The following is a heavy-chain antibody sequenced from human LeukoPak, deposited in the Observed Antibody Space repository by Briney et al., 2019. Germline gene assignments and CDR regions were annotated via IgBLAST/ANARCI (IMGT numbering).Heavy chain of an antibody. CDR2: IRNKAYGGTT. CDR1: GSTLGDYA. Sequence: GGSLRLSCTASGSTLGDYAMSWFRQAPGKGLEWVGFIRNKAYGGTTEYAASVKGRFTISRDDSKSIAYLQMNSLKTEDTAVYYCTRVPALDNFWSGYYGMDVWGQGTTVTVSS. CDR3: TRVPALDNFWSGYYGMDV. J-gene: IGHJ6*02. V-gene: IGHV3-49*03. D-gene: IGHD3-3*01.